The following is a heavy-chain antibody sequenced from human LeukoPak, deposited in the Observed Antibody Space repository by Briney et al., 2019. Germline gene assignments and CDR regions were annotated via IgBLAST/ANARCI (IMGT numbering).Heavy chain of an antibody. D-gene: IGHD5-12*01. CDR1: GASVSNYY. CDR3: ARGPLDSGYTYFDY. V-gene: IGHV4-59*02. CDR2: FSYSGST. Sequence: SETLSLTCTVSGASVSNYYWGWIRQPPGKGLEWIGYFSYSGSTNYNPSLKSRVTISVDTSKNQFSLKLSSVTAADTAVYYCARGPLDSGYTYFDYWGQGTLVSVAS. J-gene: IGHJ4*02.